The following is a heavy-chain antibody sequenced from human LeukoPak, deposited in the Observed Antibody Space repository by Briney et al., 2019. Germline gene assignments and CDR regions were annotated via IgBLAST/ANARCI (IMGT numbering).Heavy chain of an antibody. J-gene: IGHJ4*02. CDR1: GFTFSSYA. CDR3: ARVGLKSYYFDY. V-gene: IGHV3-30-3*01. Sequence: GGSLRLSCAASGFTFSSYAMHWVRQAPGKGLEWVAVISYDGSNKYYADSVKGRFTISRDNSKNTLYLQMNSLRAEDTAVYYCARVGLKSYYFDYWGQGTLVTVSS. CDR2: ISYDGSNK.